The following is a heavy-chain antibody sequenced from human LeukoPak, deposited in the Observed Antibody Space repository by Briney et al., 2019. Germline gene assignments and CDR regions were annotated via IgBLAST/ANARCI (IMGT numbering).Heavy chain of an antibody. CDR1: RGTFSSYA. CDR3: ASLGGGSTVTTYLNY. CDR2: IIPIFGTA. J-gene: IGHJ4*02. Sequence: SVKVSCKASRGTFSSYAINWVRQAPGQGLEWMGGIIPIFGTANYAQKFQGRVTITADESTSTAYMELSSLRSEDTAVYYCASLGGGSTVTTYLNYWGQGTLVTVSS. D-gene: IGHD4-17*01. V-gene: IGHV1-69*13.